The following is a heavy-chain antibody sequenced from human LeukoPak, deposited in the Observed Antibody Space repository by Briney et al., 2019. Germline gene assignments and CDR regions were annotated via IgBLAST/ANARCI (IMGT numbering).Heavy chain of an antibody. D-gene: IGHD2-15*01. J-gene: IGHJ5*02. Sequence: WASVKVSCKASGYTFTGYYMHWVRQAPGQGLEWMGWINPNSGGTNYAQKFQGRVTMTRDTSISTAYMELSRLRSDDTAVYYCARDCSGGSCYAGFDPWGQGTLVTVSS. CDR3: ARDCSGGSCYAGFDP. CDR2: INPNSGGT. V-gene: IGHV1-2*02. CDR1: GYTFTGYY.